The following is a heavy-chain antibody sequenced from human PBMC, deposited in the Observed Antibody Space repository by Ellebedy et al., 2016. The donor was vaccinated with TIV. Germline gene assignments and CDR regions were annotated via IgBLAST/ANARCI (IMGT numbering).Heavy chain of an antibody. V-gene: IGHV3-74*01. CDR2: ISSDGSHI. CDR1: GFTFSSYY. J-gene: IGHJ6*03. Sequence: GESLKISCAASGFTFSSYYMHWVRQAPGKGLVWVSHISSDGSHINYADSVKGRFTISRDNAKNSLFLQMNSLRVEDTAVYYCARGYGDYYYYMDVWGKGTTVTLSS. CDR3: ARGYGDYYYYMDV. D-gene: IGHD4-17*01.